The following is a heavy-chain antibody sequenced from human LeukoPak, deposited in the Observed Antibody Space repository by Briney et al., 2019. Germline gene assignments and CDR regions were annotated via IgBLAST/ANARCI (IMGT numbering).Heavy chain of an antibody. D-gene: IGHD3-10*01. J-gene: IGHJ4*02. Sequence: GASVKVSCKASGYTFTSYGISWVRQAPGQGLEWMGWISAYNGNTNYAQKLQGRVTMTTDTSTSTAYMELRSLRSDDTAVYYCARDGDYYGSGSYPWFDYWGQGTLVTVSS. CDR1: GYTFTSYG. V-gene: IGHV1-18*01. CDR3: ARDGDYYGSGSYPWFDY. CDR2: ISAYNGNT.